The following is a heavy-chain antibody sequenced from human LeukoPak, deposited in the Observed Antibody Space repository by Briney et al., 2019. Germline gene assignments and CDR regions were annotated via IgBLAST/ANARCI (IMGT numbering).Heavy chain of an antibody. J-gene: IGHJ3*02. Sequence: GGSLRLSCAASGFTFSSYAMHWVRQAPGKGVEYVSAISSNGGSTYYANSVKGRFTISRDNSKNTLYLQMGSLRAEDMAVYYCARDSGDDAFDIWGQGTMVTVSS. CDR1: GFTFSSYA. D-gene: IGHD3-10*01. V-gene: IGHV3-64*01. CDR2: ISSNGGST. CDR3: ARDSGDDAFDI.